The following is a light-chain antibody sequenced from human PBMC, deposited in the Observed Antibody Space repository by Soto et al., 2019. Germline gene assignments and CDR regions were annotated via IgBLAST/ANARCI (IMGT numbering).Light chain of an antibody. CDR2: AAS. Sequence: AIRMTQSPSSLSASIGDRVTITCRASHVVSNYLAWYQQKPGKAPKALIYAASFLQSGVPSRFSGSGSGTDFSLTISFLQSEDFETYFCKHYYSYPYTFGQGTTLQ. CDR3: KHYYSYPYT. V-gene: IGKV1-8*01. J-gene: IGKJ2*01. CDR1: HVVSNY.